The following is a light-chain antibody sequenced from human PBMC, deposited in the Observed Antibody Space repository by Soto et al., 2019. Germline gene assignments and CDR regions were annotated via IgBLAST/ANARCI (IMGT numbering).Light chain of an antibody. CDR3: QQYYDTPFT. V-gene: IGKV4-1*01. Sequence: DIVMTQSPDSLAVSLGERATINCKSSQSLLYSSNNKNYLAWFQQKPGQPPNLLIYWASMRESVVPDRFSGSGSGTDFTLTISSLQAEDVAVYYCQQYYDTPFTFGPGTKVDIK. J-gene: IGKJ3*01. CDR2: WAS. CDR1: QSLLYSSNNKNY.